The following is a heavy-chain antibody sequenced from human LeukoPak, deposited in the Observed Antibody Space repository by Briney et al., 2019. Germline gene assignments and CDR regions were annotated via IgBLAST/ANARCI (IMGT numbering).Heavy chain of an antibody. D-gene: IGHD3-10*01. V-gene: IGHV3-7*01. CDR3: GRHRSGSGTYFIDY. Sequence: GGSLRLSCVVSGFTFSSYSMIWVREAPGKGLQWVANMKKDGSETNYVDSVKGRFTISRDNAKNSLYLQMNSLRAEDTAVYYCGRHRSGSGTYFIDYWGQGTLVSVSS. J-gene: IGHJ4*02. CDR1: GFTFSSYS. CDR2: MKKDGSET.